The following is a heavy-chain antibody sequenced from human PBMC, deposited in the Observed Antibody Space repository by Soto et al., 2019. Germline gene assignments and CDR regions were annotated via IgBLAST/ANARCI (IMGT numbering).Heavy chain of an antibody. J-gene: IGHJ4*02. D-gene: IGHD3-22*01. CDR3: AKDEHSGMIVVGYFDY. CDR1: GFTFSSYS. CDR2: ISSATTTI. V-gene: IGHV3-48*01. Sequence: GGSLRLSCAASGFTFSSYSMNWVRQAPGKGLEWVSYISSATTTIYYADSVKGRFTISRDNAKNSLYLQMNSLRADDTAVYYCAKDEHSGMIVVGYFDYWGQGTLVTVSS.